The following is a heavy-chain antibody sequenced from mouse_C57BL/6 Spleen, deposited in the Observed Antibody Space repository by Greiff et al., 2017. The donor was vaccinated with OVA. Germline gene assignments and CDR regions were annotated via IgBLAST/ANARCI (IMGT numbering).Heavy chain of an antibody. V-gene: IGHV14-4*01. J-gene: IGHJ4*01. Sequence: VQLKQSGAELVRPGASVKLSCTASGFNIKDDYMHWVKQRPEQGLEWIGWIDPENGDTEYASKFQGKATITADTSSNTAYLQLSSLTSEDTAVYYCTRLYDGYSYYAMDYWGQGTSVTVSS. D-gene: IGHD2-3*01. CDR2: IDPENGDT. CDR3: TRLYDGYSYYAMDY. CDR1: GFNIKDDY.